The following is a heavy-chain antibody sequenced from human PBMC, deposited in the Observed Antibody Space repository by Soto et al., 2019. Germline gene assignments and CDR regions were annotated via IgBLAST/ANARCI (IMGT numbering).Heavy chain of an antibody. D-gene: IGHD3-16*01. CDR2: ISSSGST. CDR3: GKERLGLGFDY. V-gene: IGHV3-23*01. Sequence: EVQLLESGGGLVQPGGSLRLSCAASGFTYSNYAMRWVRQAPGKGLEWVSTISSSGSTYYANSVQGRFTISRDNSKNTLNPQKNNLEAEDKALNYRGKERLGLGFDYWGQGNLVTVSS. CDR1: GFTYSNYA. J-gene: IGHJ4*02.